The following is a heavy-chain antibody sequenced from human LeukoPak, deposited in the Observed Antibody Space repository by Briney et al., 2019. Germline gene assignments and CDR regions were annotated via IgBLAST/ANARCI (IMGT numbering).Heavy chain of an antibody. Sequence: GGSLRLSCAASGFTFSNYGMHWVRQAPGKGLEWVAVISDDGSSKYYADSVKGRFTISRDNSKNTLNLQMNSLRAEDTAVYYCAKARPPRIAGTSVRYYYYGIDVWGQGTTVTVSS. CDR1: GFTFSNYG. J-gene: IGHJ6*02. D-gene: IGHD1-20*01. CDR3: AKARPPRIAGTSVRYYYYGIDV. V-gene: IGHV3-30*18. CDR2: ISDDGSSK.